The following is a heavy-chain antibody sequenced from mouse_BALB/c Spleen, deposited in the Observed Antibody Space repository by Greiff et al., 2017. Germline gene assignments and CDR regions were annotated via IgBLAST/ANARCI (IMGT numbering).Heavy chain of an antibody. V-gene: IGHV3-1*02. Sequence: ESGPDLVKPSQSLSLTCTVTGYSITSGYSWHWIRQFPGNKLEWMGYIHYSGSTNYNPSLKSRISITRDTSKNQFFLQLNSVTTEDTATYYCAISRDYDEGENAMDYWGQGTSVTVSS. CDR2: IHYSGST. CDR1: GYSITSGYS. CDR3: AISRDYDEGENAMDY. D-gene: IGHD2-4*01. J-gene: IGHJ4*01.